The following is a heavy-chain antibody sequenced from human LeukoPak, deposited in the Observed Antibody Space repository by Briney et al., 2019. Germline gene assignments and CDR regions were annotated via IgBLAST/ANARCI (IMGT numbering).Heavy chain of an antibody. CDR1: GGSFSGYY. CDR3: AVTLLWFGELLDQFDY. Sequence: SETLSLTCGVYGGSFSGYYWSWIRQPPGKGLEWIGEINHSGSTNYNPSLKSRVTISVDTSKNQFSLKLSSVTAADTAVYYCAVTLLWFGELLDQFDYWGQGTLVTVSS. D-gene: IGHD3-10*01. CDR2: INHSGST. J-gene: IGHJ4*02. V-gene: IGHV4-34*01.